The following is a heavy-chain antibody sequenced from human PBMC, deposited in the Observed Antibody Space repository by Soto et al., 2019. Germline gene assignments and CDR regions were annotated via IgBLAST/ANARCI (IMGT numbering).Heavy chain of an antibody. Sequence: QVQLVESGGGVVQPGGSLRLSCAASGFPFTTYGMHWVREGPGKGLEWVAVISYDRSNKYYADSVKGRFTISRDNSKNTLYLQMNSLRPEDTALYYCVGGQYYFDYRGQGTLVTVSS. CDR1: GFPFTTYG. CDR3: VGGQYYFDY. D-gene: IGHD3-10*01. J-gene: IGHJ4*02. V-gene: IGHV3-30*03. CDR2: ISYDRSNK.